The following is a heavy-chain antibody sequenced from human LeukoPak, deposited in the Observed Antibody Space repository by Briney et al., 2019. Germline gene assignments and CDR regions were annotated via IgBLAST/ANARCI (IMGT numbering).Heavy chain of an antibody. Sequence: SETLSLTCTVSGGSISSSSYYWGWIRQPPGKGLEWIGSIYYSGSTYYNPSLKSRVTISVDMSRNQFSLKLTSVTAADTAVYYCAREIRPGNYYYYMDVWGKGTTVTISS. CDR3: AREIRPGNYYYYMDV. V-gene: IGHV4-39*02. CDR1: GGSISSSSYY. J-gene: IGHJ6*03. CDR2: IYYSGST. D-gene: IGHD1-14*01.